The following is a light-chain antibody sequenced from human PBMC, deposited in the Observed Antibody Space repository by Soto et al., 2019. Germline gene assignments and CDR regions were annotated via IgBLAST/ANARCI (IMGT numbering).Light chain of an antibody. CDR2: KAS. Sequence: DIQMPQAPSTLSASVGDRVTITCRASQSISSWVAWYQQKPGKGPKLLIYKASHLESGVPSRFSGSGSGTEFTLTISSLQPGDFATYYCQHYNTYPWTFGHGTNVDIK. CDR3: QHYNTYPWT. J-gene: IGKJ1*01. V-gene: IGKV1-5*03. CDR1: QSISSW.